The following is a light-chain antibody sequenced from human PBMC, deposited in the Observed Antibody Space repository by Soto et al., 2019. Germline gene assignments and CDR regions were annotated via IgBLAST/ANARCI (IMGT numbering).Light chain of an antibody. CDR3: QQYHNWPPLT. V-gene: IGKV3-15*01. CDR2: GAS. Sequence: MTQSPATLSVSPGERATLSCRASQSVSNYLAWYQQKPGQAPRLLIYGASTRATGIPARFSGGGSETEFTLTISSLQSEDFAVYYCQQYHNWPPLTFGGGTKVDIK. J-gene: IGKJ4*01. CDR1: QSVSNY.